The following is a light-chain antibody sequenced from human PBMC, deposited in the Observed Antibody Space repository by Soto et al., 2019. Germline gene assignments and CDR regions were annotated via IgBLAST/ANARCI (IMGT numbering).Light chain of an antibody. Sequence: EIVLTHSPGTLSLSPGERATLSCRASQSVGNNYLAWYQQKPGQAPRLLIYGASTRATGIPARFSGSGSGTEFTLTISSLQSEDFAVYYCQQYNNWPPWTFGQGTKVDIK. CDR1: QSVGNN. CDR2: GAS. V-gene: IGKV3-15*01. CDR3: QQYNNWPPWT. J-gene: IGKJ1*01.